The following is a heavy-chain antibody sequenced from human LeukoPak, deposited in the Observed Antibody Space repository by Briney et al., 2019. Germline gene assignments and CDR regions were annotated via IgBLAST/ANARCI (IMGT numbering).Heavy chain of an antibody. V-gene: IGHV4-34*01. CDR1: GGSLSDYY. J-gene: IGHJ6*03. D-gene: IGHD1-1*01. Sequence: SETLSLTCAVYGGSLSDYYWSWIRQPPGKGLEWIGEINHSGSTNYNPSLKSRVTISLDTSKNQFSLKLSSVTAADTAVYYCASQVRLERRYYYYYMDVWDKGTTVTVPS. CDR3: ASQVRLERRYYYYYMDV. CDR2: INHSGST.